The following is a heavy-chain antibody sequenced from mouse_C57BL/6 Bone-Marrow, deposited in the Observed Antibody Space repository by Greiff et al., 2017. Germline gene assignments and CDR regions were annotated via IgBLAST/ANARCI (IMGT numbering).Heavy chain of an antibody. CDR1: GFTFSSYA. D-gene: IGHD4-1*01. V-gene: IGHV5-4*03. CDR2: ISDGGSYT. J-gene: IGHJ3*01. CDR3: ATGTSRAY. Sequence: EVKLLESGGGLVKPGGSLKLSCAASGFTFSSYAMSWVRQTPEKRLEWVATISDGGSYTYYPDNVKGRFTISRDNAKNNLYLQMSHRKSEDTAMYYCATGTSRAYWGQGTLVTVSA.